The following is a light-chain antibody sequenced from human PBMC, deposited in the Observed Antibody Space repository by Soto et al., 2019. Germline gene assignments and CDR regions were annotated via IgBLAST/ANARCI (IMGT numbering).Light chain of an antibody. CDR2: SNN. V-gene: IGLV1-44*01. J-gene: IGLJ2*01. CDR3: ASWDDSLNCLV. Sequence: QSVLTQPPSASGTPGQRVTISCSGSSSNIGSNTVNWYQQLPGTAHKLLIYSNNQRPSGVPDRFSGSKSGTSASLAISGLPSEDEADYYCASWDDSLNCLVFGGGTKLTVL. CDR1: SSNIGSNT.